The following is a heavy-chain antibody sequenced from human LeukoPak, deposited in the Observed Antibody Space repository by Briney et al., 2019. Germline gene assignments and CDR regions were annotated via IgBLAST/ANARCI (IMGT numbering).Heavy chain of an antibody. CDR2: ISYDGSNK. V-gene: IGHV3-30*19. CDR1: GFTYSSYG. CDR3: AREPSGWVHYYGMDV. D-gene: IGHD6-19*01. J-gene: IGHJ6*02. Sequence: PGGSLRLSCAASGFTYSSYGMHWVRQAPGKGLEWVAVISYDGSNKYYADSVKGRFTISRDNSKNTLYLQMNSLRAEDTAVYYCAREPSGWVHYYGMDVWGQGTTVTVSS.